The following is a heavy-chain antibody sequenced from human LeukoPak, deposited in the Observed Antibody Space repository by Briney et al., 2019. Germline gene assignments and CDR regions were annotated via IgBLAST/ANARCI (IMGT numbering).Heavy chain of an antibody. Sequence: SETLSLTCTVSGGSISSYYWSWIRQPPGKGLEWIGYMYYSGSTNYNPSLECRVTISVDTSRNQFSLKLSSVTAADTAVYYCARYRAFDIWGQGTMVTVSS. CDR1: GGSISSYY. V-gene: IGHV4-59*01. CDR2: MYYSGST. CDR3: ARYRAFDI. J-gene: IGHJ3*02.